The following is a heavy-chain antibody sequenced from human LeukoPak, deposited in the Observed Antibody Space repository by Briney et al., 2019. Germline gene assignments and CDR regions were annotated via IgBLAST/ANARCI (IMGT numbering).Heavy chain of an antibody. V-gene: IGHV3-30*02. Sequence: GGSLRLSCAASGFTFSNYGMHWVRQAPGKGLEWVAFIRYDGSNKYYADSVKGRFTISRDNSKNTVYLQMNSLRAEDTAVYYCAKGNSDPQYYYYYMDVWGKGITVTVSS. CDR1: GFTFSNYG. J-gene: IGHJ6*03. CDR2: IRYDGSNK. CDR3: AKGNSDPQYYYYYMDV. D-gene: IGHD4-23*01.